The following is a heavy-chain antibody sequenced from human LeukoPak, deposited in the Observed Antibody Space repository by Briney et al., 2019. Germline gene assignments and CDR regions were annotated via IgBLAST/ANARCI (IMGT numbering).Heavy chain of an antibody. J-gene: IGHJ5*02. CDR1: GFTFHINA. CDR3: AKDRGPYVGIANNWLDP. V-gene: IGHV3-23*01. CDR2: ISGSGSSA. D-gene: IGHD3-16*01. Sequence: GGSLRLSCVASGFTFHINAMNWVRQAPGKGLEWVSAISGSGSSAHYADSVKGRFTISRDNSKNTVYLEMHSLRGEDTAVYYCAKDRGPYVGIANNWLDPWGQGTPVIVPS.